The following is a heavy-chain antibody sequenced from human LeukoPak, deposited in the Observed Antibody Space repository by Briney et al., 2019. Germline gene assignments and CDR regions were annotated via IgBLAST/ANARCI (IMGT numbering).Heavy chain of an antibody. CDR2: FIPMVGVE. CDR1: GGTFSRNA. J-gene: IGHJ6*02. D-gene: IGHD2-15*01. CDR3: ARVQAVGVPVAIDAYYSYGMDV. V-gene: IGHV1-69*04. Sequence: ASVKVSCKASGGTFSRNAISWVRQAPGQGLEWMGRFIPMVGVETYAQSFQGRVAITADRSTSTAYMELSSLRSEDTAVYYCARVQAVGVPVAIDAYYSYGMDVWGQGTAVTVSS.